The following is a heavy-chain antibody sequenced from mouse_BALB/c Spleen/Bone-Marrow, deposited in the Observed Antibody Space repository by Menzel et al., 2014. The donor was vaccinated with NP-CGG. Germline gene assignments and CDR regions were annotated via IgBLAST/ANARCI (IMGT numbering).Heavy chain of an antibody. Sequence: EVQGVESGGGLVQPGGSLKISCAASGFTFSSYGMSWVRQTPDKGLDLVATINSNGGSTYYPDSAKGRFTISRDNAKNTLYLQMSSLKSEDTAMYYCARDNYYDYDGFAYWGQGTLVTVSA. CDR1: GFTFSSYG. V-gene: IGHV5-6-3*01. D-gene: IGHD2-4*01. CDR2: INSNGGST. CDR3: ARDNYYDYDGFAY. J-gene: IGHJ3*01.